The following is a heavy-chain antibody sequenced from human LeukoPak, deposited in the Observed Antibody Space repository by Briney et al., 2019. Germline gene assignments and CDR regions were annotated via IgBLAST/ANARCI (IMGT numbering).Heavy chain of an antibody. J-gene: IGHJ4*02. CDR2: ISSSSSNI. V-gene: IGHV3-21*01. D-gene: IGHD3-10*01. CDR3: ARVEVGY. CDR1: GFTVSSNY. Sequence: GGSLRLSCAASGFTVSSNYMNWVRQAPGKGLEWVSSISSSSSNIYYADSVKGRFTISRDNAKNSLYLQMNSLRVEDTAVYYCARVEVGYWGQGTLVTVSS.